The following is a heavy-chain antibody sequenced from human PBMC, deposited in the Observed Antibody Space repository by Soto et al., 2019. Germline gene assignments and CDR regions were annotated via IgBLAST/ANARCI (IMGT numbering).Heavy chain of an antibody. V-gene: IGHV3-7*01. CDR1: GFIFSSYW. D-gene: IGHD2-15*01. Sequence: EVQLVESGGGLVQPGGSLRLSCAASGFIFSSYWMSWVRQAPGKGLEWVANIKQAGRAIYYVDSVRGRFIVSRDNARNSLYLQMNNLRAEDTAVYFGAREGDGKCTTDSCYNGWFDSWGKGTLVAVSS. CDR2: IKQAGRAI. CDR3: AREGDGKCTTDSCYNGWFDS. J-gene: IGHJ5*01.